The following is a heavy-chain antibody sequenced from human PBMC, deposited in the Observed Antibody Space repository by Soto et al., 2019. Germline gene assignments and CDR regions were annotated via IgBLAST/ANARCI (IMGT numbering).Heavy chain of an antibody. CDR1: WFTVWRFW. D-gene: IGHD3-16*01. J-gene: IGHJ4*02. Sequence: GGSLRLSCATSWFTVWRFWIRWVRQAPGEGLVWVSRISGDGVHTDYAESVKGRFTVSRDIAKSTGYLRMNNLRAEDTAIYYCARLGFVGEGDFWGQGP. CDR2: ISGDGVHT. V-gene: IGHV3-74*01. CDR3: ARLGFVGEGDF.